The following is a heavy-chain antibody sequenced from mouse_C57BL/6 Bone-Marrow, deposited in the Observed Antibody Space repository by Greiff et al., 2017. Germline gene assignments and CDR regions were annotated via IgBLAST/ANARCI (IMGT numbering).Heavy chain of an antibody. CDR1: GYTFTSYG. CDR3: ARSRRDYYYGSSHYFDY. CDR2: IYPRSGNT. J-gene: IGHJ2*01. Sequence: VQLQQSGAELARPGASVKLSCKASGYTFTSYGISWVKQRTGQGLEWIGEIYPRSGNTDYNEKFKGKATLTADKSSSTAYMELRSLTSEDSAVYFCARSRRDYYYGSSHYFDYWGQGTTLTVSS. V-gene: IGHV1-81*01. D-gene: IGHD1-1*01.